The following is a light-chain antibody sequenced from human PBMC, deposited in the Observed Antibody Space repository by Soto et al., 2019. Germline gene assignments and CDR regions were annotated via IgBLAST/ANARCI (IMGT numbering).Light chain of an antibody. CDR1: QTLRRTY. J-gene: IGKJ2*01. CDR3: HQYDNAPQT. Sequence: EIVLMQSPGTLSLSPGERATLSCRASQTLRRTYIAWYQQKPGQAPRVLIYGASKMATGIPDRFSGSGSGTDFSITISRLQPEDFAVYYCHQYDNAPQTYGQGTKVEIK. V-gene: IGKV3-20*01. CDR2: GAS.